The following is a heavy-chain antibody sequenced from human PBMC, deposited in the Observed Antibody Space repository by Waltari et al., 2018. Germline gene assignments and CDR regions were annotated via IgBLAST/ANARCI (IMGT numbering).Heavy chain of an antibody. CDR3: AKLPTATSFLDY. J-gene: IGHJ4*02. Sequence: EVQLLESGGGLVQPGGSLRLSCAASGFTFSNYPVSWVRQAPGKGLEWVSGIGGSGGTTYFADSVKGRFTISRDNSKDTLYLQMNSLRAEDTAVYYCAKLPTATSFLDYWGQGTLVTVSS. CDR1: GFTFSNYP. CDR2: IGGSGGTT. D-gene: IGHD1-1*01. V-gene: IGHV3-23*01.